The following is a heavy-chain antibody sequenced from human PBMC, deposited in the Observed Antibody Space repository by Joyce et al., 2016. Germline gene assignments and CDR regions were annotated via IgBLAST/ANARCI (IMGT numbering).Heavy chain of an antibody. J-gene: IGHJ4*02. CDR3: ARTGYCSSTNCLKRTFDY. V-gene: IGHV4-59*01. D-gene: IGHD2-2*01. CDR2: IYYSGTT. Sequence: HVQLQESGPGLVKPSETLSLTCTVSGGSISSYYWSWIRQPPRKGLEWIGYIYYSGTTNYNPSLKRRVTISVDTSKNQFSLKLGSVTAADTAVYYCARTGYCSSTNCLKRTFDYWGQGTLVTVSS. CDR1: GGSISSYY.